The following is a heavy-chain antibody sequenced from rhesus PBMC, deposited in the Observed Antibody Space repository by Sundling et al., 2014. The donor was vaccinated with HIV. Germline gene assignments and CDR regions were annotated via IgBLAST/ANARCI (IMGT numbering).Heavy chain of an antibody. V-gene: IGHV4-92*01. CDR1: GGSIRSSNW. J-gene: IGHJ6*01. CDR3: ASKRERVGYYPNYGLDS. CDR2: VSGAIGST. Sequence: QVHLQESGPGLVKPSETLSLTCAVSGGSIRSSNWWHWIRQSPGKGLEWIGRVSGAIGSTDYNPSLKSRVTISTDTSKNQFSLKLTSVTAAETAMYFCASKRERVGYYPNYGLDSWGQGVVVTVSS. D-gene: IGHD3-3*01.